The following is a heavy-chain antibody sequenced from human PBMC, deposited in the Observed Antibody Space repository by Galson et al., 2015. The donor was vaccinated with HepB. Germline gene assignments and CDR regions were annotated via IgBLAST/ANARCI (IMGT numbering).Heavy chain of an antibody. V-gene: IGHV6-1*01. J-gene: IGHJ3*02. CDR1: GDSVSSNSAT. CDR3: ARDLQARSGFRAFDI. CDR2: TYYRSKWYN. Sequence: CAISGDSVSSNSATWNWIRQSPSRGLEWLGRTYYRSKWYNDYAVSVKSRITINPDTSMNQFSLRLNSVTPEDTAVYYCARDLQARSGFRAFDIWGQGTMVTVSS. D-gene: IGHD5-12*01.